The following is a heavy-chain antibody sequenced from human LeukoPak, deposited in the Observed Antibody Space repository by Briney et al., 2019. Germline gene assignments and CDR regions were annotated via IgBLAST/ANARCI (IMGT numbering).Heavy chain of an antibody. V-gene: IGHV3-11*04. Sequence: GGSLRLSCAASGLTFSDYYMSWIRQAPGKGLEWVSYISSSGSTIYYADSVKGRFTISRDNAKNSLYLQMNSLRAEDTAVYYCARDQDYYGSGSYLGYWGQGTLVTVSS. CDR1: GLTFSDYY. J-gene: IGHJ4*02. D-gene: IGHD3-10*01. CDR2: ISSSGSTI. CDR3: ARDQDYYGSGSYLGY.